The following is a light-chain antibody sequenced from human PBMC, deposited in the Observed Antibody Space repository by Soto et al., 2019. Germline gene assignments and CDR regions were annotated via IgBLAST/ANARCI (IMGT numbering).Light chain of an antibody. J-gene: IGLJ1*01. V-gene: IGLV2-14*01. CDR3: SSYTTSGTYV. CDR2: EVS. Sequence: QSALTQPASVSGSPGQSITISCAGTSSDVGDYNYVSWYQQHPGKAPKLMISEVSNRPSGVSNRFSGSKSGNTASLTTSGLQAEDEADYYCSSYTTSGTYVFGTGTKLTVL. CDR1: SSDVGDYNY.